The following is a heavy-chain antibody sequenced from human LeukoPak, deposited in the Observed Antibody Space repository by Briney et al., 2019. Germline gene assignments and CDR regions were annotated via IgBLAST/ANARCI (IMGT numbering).Heavy chain of an antibody. CDR2: INVGNGNT. CDR3: AKVAARYGDYYFDY. J-gene: IGHJ4*02. V-gene: IGHV1-3*03. D-gene: IGHD4-17*01. CDR1: GYTFTNYA. Sequence: ASVKVSCKASGYTFTNYAMHWVRQAPGQRLEWMGWINVGNGNTKYSQEFQDRVTITRDTSAITVYMELSSLRSEDMAVYYCAKVAARYGDYYFDYWGQGTLVTVSS.